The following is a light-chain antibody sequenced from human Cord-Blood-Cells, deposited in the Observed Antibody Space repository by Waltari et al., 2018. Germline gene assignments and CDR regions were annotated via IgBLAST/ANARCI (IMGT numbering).Light chain of an antibody. CDR3: TSRDSSANHWV. Sequence: SSELTQDPAVSVALGQTVRITCQGDSLRSYYASWYQQKPGQAPVLFIYGKNNRPSRIPDLFSGSSSGNTASLTISGAQAEDDTDHYWTSRDSSANHWVFCGGTTLTVL. CDR2: GKN. J-gene: IGLJ3*02. CDR1: SLRSYY. V-gene: IGLV3-19*01.